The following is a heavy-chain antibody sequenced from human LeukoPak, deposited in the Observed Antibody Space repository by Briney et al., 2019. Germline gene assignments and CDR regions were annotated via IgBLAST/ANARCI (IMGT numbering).Heavy chain of an antibody. CDR1: GFIFRNDW. Sequence: GGSLRLSCVGSGFIFRNDWMHWVRQAPGKGLVWVSRLYSEGGRTYYADSVKGRFTISRDNAKNTLYLQMNSLTVEDAAVYYCSRGLGQPVDSWGQGTLVTVSS. D-gene: IGHD6-6*01. V-gene: IGHV3-74*01. CDR3: SRGLGQPVDS. CDR2: LYSEGGRT. J-gene: IGHJ4*02.